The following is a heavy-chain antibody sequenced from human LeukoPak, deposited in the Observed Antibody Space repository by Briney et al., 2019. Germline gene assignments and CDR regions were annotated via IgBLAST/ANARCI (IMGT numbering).Heavy chain of an antibody. V-gene: IGHV4-61*01. CDR2: IYYSGST. CDR3: ARVRHDYCNYVAYYYYMDV. J-gene: IGHJ6*03. CDR1: GGSVSSGNYY. D-gene: IGHD4-11*01. Sequence: PSETLSLTCTVSGGSVSSGNYYWSWIRQPPGKGLEWIGYIYYSGSTNYNPSLKSRVTISVDTSKNQFSLKLSSVTAADTAVYYCARVRHDYCNYVAYYYYMDVWGKGTTVTVSS.